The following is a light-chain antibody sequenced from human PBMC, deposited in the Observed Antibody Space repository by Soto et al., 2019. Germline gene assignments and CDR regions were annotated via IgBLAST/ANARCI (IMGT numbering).Light chain of an antibody. J-gene: IGKJ4*01. CDR1: QGVSSY. V-gene: IGKV3D-11*01. Sequence: EIVLTQSPATLSLSPGERATLSCRASQGVSSYLAWYQQKPGQAPRLLICDASSRATGIPDRFSGSGPGTDFTLTISSLEPEDFAFYYCQQRSNWQLTFGGGTKVEIK. CDR3: QQRSNWQLT. CDR2: DAS.